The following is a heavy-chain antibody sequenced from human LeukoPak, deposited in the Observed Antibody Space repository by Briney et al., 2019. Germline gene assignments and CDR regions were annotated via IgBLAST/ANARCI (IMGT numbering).Heavy chain of an antibody. D-gene: IGHD6-19*01. J-gene: IGHJ4*02. V-gene: IGHV3-21*01. CDR1: GFTFSSYH. CDR2: ISSSSSYI. CDR3: ARDSVAGTFRPFYFDY. Sequence: GGSLRLSCAASGFTFSSYHMNWVRQAPGKGLEWVSSISSSSSYIYYADSVKCRFTISRDNAKNSLYLQMNSLRAEDTAVYYCARDSVAGTFRPFYFDYWGQGTLVTVSS.